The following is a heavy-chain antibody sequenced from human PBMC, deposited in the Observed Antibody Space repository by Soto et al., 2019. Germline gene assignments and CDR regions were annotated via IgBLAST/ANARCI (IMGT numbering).Heavy chain of an antibody. J-gene: IGHJ6*02. CDR2: IYYSGST. CDR3: ARERYCSGGSCYCSYYYYYGMDV. D-gene: IGHD2-15*01. V-gene: IGHV4-31*03. Sequence: PSETLSLTCTVSGVSISSGGYYWSWIRQHPGKGLEWIGYIYYSGSTYYNPSLKSRVTISVDTSENQFSLKLSSVTAADTAVYYCARERYCSGGSCYCSYYYYYGMDVWGQGTTVSVSS. CDR1: GVSISSGGYY.